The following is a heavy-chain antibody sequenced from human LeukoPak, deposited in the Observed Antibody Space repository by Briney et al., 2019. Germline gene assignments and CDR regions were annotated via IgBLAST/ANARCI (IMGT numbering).Heavy chain of an antibody. CDR1: GFTFSSSG. J-gene: IGHJ4*02. D-gene: IGHD3-9*01. CDR3: AKGNYDILTGLDY. V-gene: IGHV3-30*18. Sequence: GGSLRPSCAASGFTFSSSGMHWVRQAPGKELEWVSVISYDGSNKFYADSVKGRFTISRDNSKNTLYLQMNSLRAEDTAVYYCAKGNYDILTGLDYWGQGTLVTVSS. CDR2: ISYDGSNK.